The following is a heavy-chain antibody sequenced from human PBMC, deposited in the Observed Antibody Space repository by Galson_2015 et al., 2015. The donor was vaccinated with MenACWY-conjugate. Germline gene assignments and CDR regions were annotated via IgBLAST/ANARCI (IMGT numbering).Heavy chain of an antibody. CDR3: ARYVDRTFGVVGADDAFDI. CDR1: GFTVTSDY. CDR2: IYSGGTT. D-gene: IGHD3-3*01. J-gene: IGHJ3*02. V-gene: IGHV3-53*01. Sequence: LRLSCAASGFTVTSDYMTWVRQAPGKGLECVSIIYSGGTTYYADSVKGRFTISRDIPKNTLFLQMNSLRAEDTAVYYCARYVDRTFGVVGADDAFDIWGQGTMVTVSA.